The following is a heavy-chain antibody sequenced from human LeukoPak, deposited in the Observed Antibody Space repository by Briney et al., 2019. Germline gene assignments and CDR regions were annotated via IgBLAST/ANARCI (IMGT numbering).Heavy chain of an antibody. V-gene: IGHV3-48*03. D-gene: IGHD3-22*01. Sequence: PGGSLRLSCAASGFTFSSYEMNWVRQAPGKGLEWVSYISSSGSTIYYADSVKGRFTISRGNAKNSLYLQMNSLRAEDTAVYYCASAAPMIVGIDYWGREPWSPSPQ. CDR1: GFTFSSYE. CDR3: ASAAPMIVGIDY. CDR2: ISSSGSTI. J-gene: IGHJ4*02.